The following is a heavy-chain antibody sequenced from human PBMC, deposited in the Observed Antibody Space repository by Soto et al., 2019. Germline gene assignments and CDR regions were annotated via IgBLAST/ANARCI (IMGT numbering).Heavy chain of an antibody. CDR2: IYYSGST. Sequence: SETLSLTCTVSGGSVSSGSYYWSWIRQPPGKGLEWIGYIYYSGSTNYNPSLKSRVTISVDTSKNQFSLELSRLRSDDTAVYYCAREYDYGDHGAFDIWGQGTMVTVSS. CDR3: AREYDYGDHGAFDI. J-gene: IGHJ3*02. D-gene: IGHD4-17*01. CDR1: GGSVSSGSYY. V-gene: IGHV4-61*01.